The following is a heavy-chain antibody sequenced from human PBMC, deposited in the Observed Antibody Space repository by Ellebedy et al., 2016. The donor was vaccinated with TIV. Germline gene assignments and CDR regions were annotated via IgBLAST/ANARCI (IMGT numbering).Heavy chain of an antibody. CDR2: INPSGGST. J-gene: IGHJ4*02. V-gene: IGHV1-46*04. D-gene: IGHD4-11*01. CDR1: RYTFTSYY. Sequence: AASVTVSCKASRYTFTSYYMHWVRQPPGHGLEWMGIINPSGGSTSYAQKLQGRVTMTRDTSTSTVYMELSSLRSDDTAVYYCARADFHSNYGSDEDYWGQGTLVTVSS. CDR3: ARADFHSNYGSDEDY.